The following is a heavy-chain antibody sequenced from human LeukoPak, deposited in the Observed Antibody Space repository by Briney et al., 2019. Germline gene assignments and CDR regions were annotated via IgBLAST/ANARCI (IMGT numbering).Heavy chain of an antibody. D-gene: IGHD1-26*01. V-gene: IGHV3-30*03. CDR1: GFTLSSYG. CDR2: ISYDGSNK. CDR3: RGRFRGVGARDYFDY. J-gene: IGHJ4*02. Sequence: GGSLRLSCAASGFTLSSYGMHWVRQAPGKGLEWVAVISYDGSNKYYADSVKGRFTISRDNSKNTLYLQMNSLRAEDTAVYYCRGRFRGVGARDYFDYWGQGTLVTVSS.